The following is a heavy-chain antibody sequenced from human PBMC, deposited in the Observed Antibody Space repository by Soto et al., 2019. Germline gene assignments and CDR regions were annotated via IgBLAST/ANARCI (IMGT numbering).Heavy chain of an antibody. CDR2: IYYSGST. J-gene: IGHJ4*02. Sequence: SETLSLTCTVSGGSISSYYWSWIRQPPGKGLEWIGYIYYSGSTNYNPSLKSRVTISVDTSKNQFSLKLSSVTAADTAVYYCARGGGGVRGDFDYWGQGTLVTVSS. CDR3: ARGGGGVRGDFDY. D-gene: IGHD3-10*01. V-gene: IGHV4-59*01. CDR1: GGSISSYY.